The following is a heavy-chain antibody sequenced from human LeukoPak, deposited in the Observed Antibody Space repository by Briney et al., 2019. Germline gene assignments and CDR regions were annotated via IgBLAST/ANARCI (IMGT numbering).Heavy chain of an antibody. CDR2: ISGSGDTT. J-gene: IGHJ4*02. CDR3: AKEGRVAADTGDYLDY. Sequence: GGSLRLSCAASGFTFSSYDMSWVRQAPGKGLEGVSGISGSGDTTKYADSVEGRFTISRDNSKTTLYLQMNSLRADDTAVYYCAKEGRVAADTGDYLDYWGQGTLVTVSS. CDR1: GFTFSSYD. V-gene: IGHV3-23*01. D-gene: IGHD6-13*01.